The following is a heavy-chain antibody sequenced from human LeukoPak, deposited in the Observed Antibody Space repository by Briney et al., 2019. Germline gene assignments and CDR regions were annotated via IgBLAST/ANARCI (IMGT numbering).Heavy chain of an antibody. J-gene: IGHJ4*02. CDR2: IYPGDSET. Sequence: GESLKISCKGSGYIFTSYWIGWVRQMPGKGLEWMGIIYPGDSETRYSPSFEGQVTVSADRSITTAYLQWNSLKASDTATYYCARHGHGYYFEFWGQGTLVTVSS. CDR1: GYIFTSYW. CDR3: ARHGHGYYFEF. D-gene: IGHD6-25*01. V-gene: IGHV5-51*01.